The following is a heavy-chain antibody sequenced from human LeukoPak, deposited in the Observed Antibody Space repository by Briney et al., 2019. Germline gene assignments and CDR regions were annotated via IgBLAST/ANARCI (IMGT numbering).Heavy chain of an antibody. J-gene: IGHJ4*02. D-gene: IGHD2/OR15-2a*01. CDR2: IIPIFGTA. Sequence: ASVKVSCNVSAGTFSSYCISWVRQAPGKGLEWMGGIIPIFGTANYAQKFQGRVTITADESTSTAYIELSSLSSEGTAVYYCSSAYYLQSGTRYYYYFWCQGTLVTVSS. CDR3: SSAYYLQSGTRYYYYF. CDR1: AGTFSSYC. V-gene: IGHV1-69*13.